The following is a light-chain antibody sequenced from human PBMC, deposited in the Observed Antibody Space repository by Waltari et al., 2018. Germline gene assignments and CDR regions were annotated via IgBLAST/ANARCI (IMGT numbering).Light chain of an antibody. CDR2: EVS. Sequence: QSALTQPASVSGSPGQSIAISCTGTSSDVGGYNYVSWYQQYPGRAPNLMISEVSKRPSGVSTRFSGSKSGNTASLTISGLQAADEADYYCSSYTSGSTVIFGGGTKLTVL. J-gene: IGLJ2*01. V-gene: IGLV2-14*01. CDR3: SSYTSGSTVI. CDR1: SSDVGGYNY.